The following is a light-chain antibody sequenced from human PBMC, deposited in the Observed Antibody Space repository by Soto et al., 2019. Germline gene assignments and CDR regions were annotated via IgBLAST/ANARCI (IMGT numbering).Light chain of an antibody. J-gene: IGKJ5*01. CDR1: QSVSSSQ. CDR2: GAS. V-gene: IGKV3-20*01. CDR3: QQYGSSPIT. Sequence: IVLTQSPGARALSPGGGGTRSCRANQSVSSSQLAWYQQKPGQAPRLLMYGASSRATGIPDRLSGSGSGTDFTLTISRLEPEDFAVYYCQQYGSSPITFGQGTQLEIK.